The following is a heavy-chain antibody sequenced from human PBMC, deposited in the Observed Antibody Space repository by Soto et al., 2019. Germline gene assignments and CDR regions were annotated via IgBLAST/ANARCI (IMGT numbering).Heavy chain of an antibody. Sequence: GGSLRLSCAASGFTFSSYAMHWVRQAPGKGLEWVAVISYDGSNKYYADSVKGRFTISRDNSKNTLYLQMNSLRAEDTAVYYCARAHRDGYNCAFDIWGQGTMVTVSS. J-gene: IGHJ3*02. V-gene: IGHV3-30-3*01. CDR3: ARAHRDGYNCAFDI. CDR1: GFTFSSYA. CDR2: ISYDGSNK. D-gene: IGHD5-12*01.